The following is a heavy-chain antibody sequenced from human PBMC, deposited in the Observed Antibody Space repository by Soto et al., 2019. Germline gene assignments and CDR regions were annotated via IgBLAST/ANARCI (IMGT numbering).Heavy chain of an antibody. CDR1: GFTFSSYW. Sequence: GGSLRLSCAASGFTFSSYWMHWVRQAPGKGLVWVSRINSDGSSTSYADSVKGRFTISRDNAKNTLYLQMNSLRAEDTAVYYCARGITYYDFWSGYYRLNHDAFDIWGQGTMVTVSS. J-gene: IGHJ3*02. CDR2: INSDGSST. CDR3: ARGITYYDFWSGYYRLNHDAFDI. V-gene: IGHV3-74*01. D-gene: IGHD3-3*01.